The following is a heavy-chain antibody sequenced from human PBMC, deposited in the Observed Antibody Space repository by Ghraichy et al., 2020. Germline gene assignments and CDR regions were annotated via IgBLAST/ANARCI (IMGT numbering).Heavy chain of an antibody. Sequence: ASVKVSCKASGYTFTGYYMHWVRQAPGQGLEWMGWINPNSGGTNYAQKFQGWVTMTRDTSISTAYMELSRLRSDDTAVYYCALVGCSSTSCLEGMDVWGQGTTVTVSS. CDR2: INPNSGGT. CDR3: ALVGCSSTSCLEGMDV. J-gene: IGHJ6*02. CDR1: GYTFTGYY. V-gene: IGHV1-2*04. D-gene: IGHD2-2*01.